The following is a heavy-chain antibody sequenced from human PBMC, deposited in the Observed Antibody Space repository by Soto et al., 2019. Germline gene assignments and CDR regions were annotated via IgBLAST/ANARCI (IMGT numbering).Heavy chain of an antibody. J-gene: IGHJ6*02. D-gene: IGHD2-15*01. CDR3: ASDGTSCSGGSCYTTSGYYYGLDV. Sequence: GGSLRLSCAASGFTVSSNYMSWVRQAPGKGLEWVSVIYSGGSTYYADSVKGRFTISRDNSKNTLYLQMNSLRAEDTAVYYCASDGTSCSGGSCYTTSGYYYGLDVWGQGTTVTVSS. V-gene: IGHV3-53*01. CDR1: GFTVSSNY. CDR2: IYSGGST.